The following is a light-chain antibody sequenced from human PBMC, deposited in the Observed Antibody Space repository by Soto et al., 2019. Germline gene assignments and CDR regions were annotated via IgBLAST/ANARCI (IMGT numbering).Light chain of an antibody. CDR2: KVS. V-gene: IGKV2-30*02. CDR3: MQGTRWPWT. CDR1: QSLIHSDGNTY. J-gene: IGKJ1*01. Sequence: DVVMTQSPLSLPVTLGQPASISCSSSQSLIHSDGNTYLNWFHQRPGQSPRRLLYKVSDRDSGVPDRFSGSGSGTDFTLKISRVEAEDFGVYYCMQGTRWPWTFGQGTEVEIK.